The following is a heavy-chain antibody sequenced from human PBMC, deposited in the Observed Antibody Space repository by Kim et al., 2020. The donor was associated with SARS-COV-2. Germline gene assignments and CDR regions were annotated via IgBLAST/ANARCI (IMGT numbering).Heavy chain of an antibody. CDR3: ARVTYSYGLDY. V-gene: IGHV3-48*03. D-gene: IGHD5-18*01. Sequence: GGSLRLSCAASGFTFSSYEMNWVRQAPGKGLEWVSYISSSGSTIYYADSVKGRFTISRDNAKNSLYLQMNSLRAEDTAVYYCARVTYSYGLDYWGQGTLVTVSS. CDR2: ISSSGSTI. J-gene: IGHJ4*02. CDR1: GFTFSSYE.